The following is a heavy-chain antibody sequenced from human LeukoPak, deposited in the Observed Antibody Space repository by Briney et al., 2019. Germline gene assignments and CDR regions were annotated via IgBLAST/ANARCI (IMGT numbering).Heavy chain of an antibody. CDR3: ARMILLLGDVLTVPPRGFDY. V-gene: IGHV1-24*01. Sequence: ASVKVSCKVSGYMFTELSMHWVRQAPGKGLEWMGGFDPEDDEKMYAQKLQGRVTMTTDTSTSTAYMELRSLRSDDTAVYYCARMILLLGDVLTVPPRGFDYWGQGTLVTASS. J-gene: IGHJ4*02. CDR2: FDPEDDEK. CDR1: GYMFTELS. D-gene: IGHD3-9*01.